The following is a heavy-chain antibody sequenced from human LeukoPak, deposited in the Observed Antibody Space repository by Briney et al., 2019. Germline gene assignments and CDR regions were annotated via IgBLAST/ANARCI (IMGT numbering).Heavy chain of an antibody. Sequence: SETLSLTCTVSGGSVSSSSYYSGWIRQPPGKGLEWIGSIYYTGSTYYNPSLKSRVSISVDMSKNQFSLKLSSVTAADTAVYYCARLIHPLATDYWGRGTLVTVSS. J-gene: IGHJ4*02. V-gene: IGHV4-39*01. CDR2: IYYTGST. CDR3: ARLIHPLATDY. CDR1: GGSVSSSSYY. D-gene: IGHD5-18*01.